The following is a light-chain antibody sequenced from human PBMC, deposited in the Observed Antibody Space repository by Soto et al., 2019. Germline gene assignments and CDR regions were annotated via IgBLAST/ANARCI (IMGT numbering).Light chain of an antibody. CDR1: QTISSW. CDR2: KAS. J-gene: IGKJ1*01. V-gene: IGKV1-5*03. Sequence: IQMTHSPSTLSVSVGDRVTITSRASQTISSWLAWYQQKTGKAPKLLIYKASTLKSGVPSRFSGSGYGTEFTLTISSLQTDDFATYYCQHYNSYSEAFGQGTKVDIK. CDR3: QHYNSYSEA.